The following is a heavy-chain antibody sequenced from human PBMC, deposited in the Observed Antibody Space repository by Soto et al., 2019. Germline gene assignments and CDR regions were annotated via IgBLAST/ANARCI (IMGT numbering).Heavy chain of an antibody. Sequence: QVQLQESGPGLVKPSQTLSLTCTVSGGSISSGGYCWSWIRQHPGKGLEWIGYIYYSGSTYYNPSLKSRVTISVDTSKNQFSLKLSSVTAADTAVYYCATGGSYGYFYYFDYWGQGTLVTVSS. V-gene: IGHV4-31*03. J-gene: IGHJ4*02. CDR2: IYYSGST. CDR1: GGSISSGGYC. D-gene: IGHD2-15*01. CDR3: ATGGSYGYFYYFDY.